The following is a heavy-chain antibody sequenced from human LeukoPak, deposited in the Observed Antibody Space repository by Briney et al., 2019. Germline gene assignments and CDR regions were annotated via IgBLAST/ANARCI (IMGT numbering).Heavy chain of an antibody. CDR2: IWYDGSNK. CDR1: GFTFSSYG. V-gene: IGHV3-33*01. CDR3: ARHGHYNYDT. D-gene: IGHD1-1*01. Sequence: GRSLRLSCAASGFTFSSYGMHWVRQAPGKGLEWVAVIWYDGSNKYYADSVKGRFTISRDNAEKSVSLQMNSLRAEDTAVYYCARHGHYNYDTWGQGTLVTVSS. J-gene: IGHJ5*02.